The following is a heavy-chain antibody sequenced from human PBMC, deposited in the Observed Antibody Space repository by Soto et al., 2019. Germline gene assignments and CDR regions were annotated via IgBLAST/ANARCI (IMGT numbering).Heavy chain of an antibody. J-gene: IGHJ4*02. D-gene: IGHD4-17*01. CDR2: ISGSGGST. CDR1: GFTFSSYA. CDR3: AKRAHYGDKNAYYFDY. Sequence: GGSLRLSCAASGFTFSSYAMSWVRQAPGKGLEWVSAISGSGGSTYYADSVKGRFTISRDNSKNTLYLQMNSLRAEDTAVYYCAKRAHYGDKNAYYFDYWGQGTLVTVSS. V-gene: IGHV3-23*01.